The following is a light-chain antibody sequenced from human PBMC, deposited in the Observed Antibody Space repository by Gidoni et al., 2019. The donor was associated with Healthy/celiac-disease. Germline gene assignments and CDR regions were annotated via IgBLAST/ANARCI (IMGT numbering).Light chain of an antibody. Sequence: IVLTQSPGTLSLSPGERATLSCRASQSVSSSYLAWYQQKPGQAPRLLIYGASSGSGTDFTLTISRLEPEDFAVYYCQQYGSSPRTFGQGTKVEIK. V-gene: IGKV3-20*01. CDR2: GAS. CDR1: QSVSSSY. CDR3: QQYGSSPRT. J-gene: IGKJ1*01.